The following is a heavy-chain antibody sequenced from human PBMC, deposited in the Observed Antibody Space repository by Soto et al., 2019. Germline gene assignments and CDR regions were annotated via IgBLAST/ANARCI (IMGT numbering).Heavy chain of an antibody. V-gene: IGHV4-59*08. CDR3: ERLGPYYQSLDP. D-gene: IGHD2-2*01. CDR2: IYYAGST. J-gene: IGHJ5*02. CDR1: GGSISPYY. Sequence: SETLSLTCTVSGGSISPYYWSWIRQAPGKGLEWIGYIYYAGSTSYNPSLKGRVTISLETSKSQFSLRLSSVTAADKAVYYCERLGPYYQSLDPWGPGNLVTVX.